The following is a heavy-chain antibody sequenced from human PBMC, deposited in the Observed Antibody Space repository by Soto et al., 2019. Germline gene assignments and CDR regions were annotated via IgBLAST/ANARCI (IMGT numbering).Heavy chain of an antibody. D-gene: IGHD3-10*01. V-gene: IGHV1-2*02. J-gene: IGHJ6*02. Sequence: ALVKVSCKASGYTFTGYYMHWVRQAPGQGLEWMGWINPNSGGTNYAQKFQGRVTMTRDTSISTAYMELSRLRSDDTAVYYCASPHGETYHYYYYYGMDVWGQGTTVTVSS. CDR2: INPNSGGT. CDR3: ASPHGETYHYYYYYGMDV. CDR1: GYTFTGYY.